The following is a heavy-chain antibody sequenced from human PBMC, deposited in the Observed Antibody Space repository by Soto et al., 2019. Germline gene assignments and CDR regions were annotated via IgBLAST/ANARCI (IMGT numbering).Heavy chain of an antibody. CDR3: ARYDGSGSYRNSPYYYYGMDV. D-gene: IGHD3-10*01. V-gene: IGHV1-69*13. CDR1: GGTFSGYA. CDR2: IIPIFGTA. J-gene: IGHJ6*02. Sequence: SVKVSCKASGGTFSGYAISWVRQAPGQGLEWMGGIIPIFGTANYAQKFQGRVTITADESTSTAYMELSSLRSEDTAVYYCARYDGSGSYRNSPYYYYGMDVWGQGTTVTVSS.